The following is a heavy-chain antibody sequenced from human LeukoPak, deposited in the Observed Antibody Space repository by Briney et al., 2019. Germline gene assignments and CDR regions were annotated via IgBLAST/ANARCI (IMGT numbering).Heavy chain of an antibody. CDR3: ARGAGDYYDSSGYLDY. V-gene: IGHV1-2*02. D-gene: IGHD3-22*01. CDR2: INPNSGGT. CDR1: GYTFTGYY. Sequence: GASVKVSCKASGYTFTGYYMHWVRQAPGQGLEWMGWINPNSGGTNYAQKFQGRVTMTRDTSISTAYMELSRLRSDDTAVYYCARGAGDYYDSSGYLDYWGQGTLVTVSS. J-gene: IGHJ4*02.